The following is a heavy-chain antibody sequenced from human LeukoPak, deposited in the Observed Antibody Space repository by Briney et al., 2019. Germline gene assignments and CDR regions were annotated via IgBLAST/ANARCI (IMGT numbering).Heavy chain of an antibody. J-gene: IGHJ6*03. CDR3: ARKLKYYYSMDV. CDR1: GGSISSSSYY. Sequence: SETLSLTCTVSGGSISSSSYYWGWIRQPPGKGLEWIGSIYYSAITYYNPSLKSRVTISVDTSKNQFSLKLSSVTAADTAVYYCARKLKYYYSMDVWGKGTTVTVSS. CDR2: IYYSAIT. V-gene: IGHV4-39*07. D-gene: IGHD6-6*01.